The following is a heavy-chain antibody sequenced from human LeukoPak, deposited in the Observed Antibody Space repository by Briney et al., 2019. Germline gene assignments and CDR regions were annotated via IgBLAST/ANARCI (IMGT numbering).Heavy chain of an antibody. J-gene: IGHJ4*02. D-gene: IGHD3-3*01. CDR1: GYTFRSYS. CDR2: ISSSSSYI. V-gene: IGHV3-21*01. Sequence: MTGGSLRLSCAASGYTFRSYSMNWVRQAPGKGLEWVSSISSSSSYIYYADSVKGRFTISRDNAKNSLYLQMNSLRAEDTAVYYCARDFTRYDFWSGEFASYWGQGTLVTVSS. CDR3: ARDFTRYDFWSGEFASY.